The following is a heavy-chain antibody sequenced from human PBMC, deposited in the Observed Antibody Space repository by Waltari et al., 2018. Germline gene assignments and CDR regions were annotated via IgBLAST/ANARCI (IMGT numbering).Heavy chain of an antibody. CDR2: IYYSGST. J-gene: IGHJ4*02. D-gene: IGHD1-26*01. V-gene: IGHV4-39*01. CDR1: GGSISSSTYY. CDR3: ARLDSRSGSYYFDY. Sequence: QLQLQESGPGLVKPSETLSLTCTVSGGSISSSTYYWGWIRQPPGKGLEWIGNIYYSGSTYYNPSLKSRVTIYIDTSKNQFSLKLSSVTAADTAVYFCARLDSRSGSYYFDYWGQGTLVTVSS.